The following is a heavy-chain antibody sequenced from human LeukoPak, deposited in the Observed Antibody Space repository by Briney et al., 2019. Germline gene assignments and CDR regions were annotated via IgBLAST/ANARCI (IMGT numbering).Heavy chain of an antibody. CDR1: GGSFSCYY. Sequence: PSETLSLTCAVFGGSFSCYYWSWVRQPPGKGLEWIGEISDSGSTNYNPSLKSRVTISVDTSKNQFSLKLSSVTAADTAVYHCAREKGSIVCTITSYYYYYMDVWGKGTTVTVSS. J-gene: IGHJ6*03. CDR2: ISDSGST. D-gene: IGHD5/OR15-5a*01. CDR3: AREKGSIVCTITSYYYYYMDV. V-gene: IGHV4-34*01.